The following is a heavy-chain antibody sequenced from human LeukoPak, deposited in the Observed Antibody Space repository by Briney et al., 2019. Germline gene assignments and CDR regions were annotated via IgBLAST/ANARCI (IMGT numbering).Heavy chain of an antibody. CDR3: AKESYYDSSGYYDY. CDR2: IRYDGTNK. D-gene: IGHD3-22*01. V-gene: IGHV3-30*02. Sequence: GGSLRLSCAASGFTFNSYGMHWVRQAPGKGLEWVAFIRYDGTNKYYADSVKGRFTIFRDNSKNTLYLQMNRLSAEDTAVYYCAKESYYDSSGYYDYWGQGTLVTVSS. J-gene: IGHJ4*02. CDR1: GFTFNSYG.